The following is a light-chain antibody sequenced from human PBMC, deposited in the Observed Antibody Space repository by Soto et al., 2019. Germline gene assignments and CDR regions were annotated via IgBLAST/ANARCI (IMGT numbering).Light chain of an antibody. CDR3: QQYHNSPYT. V-gene: IGKV3-20*01. J-gene: IGKJ2*01. CDR1: QSVSSSY. CDR2: GTY. Sequence: EIVLTQSPGTLSLSPGERATLSCRASQSVSSSYLAWYQQKPGQAPRLLIYGTYSRATAIPDRFSGSGSGTDFNLNISRLEPEDFAVYYCQQYHNSPYTFGQGTKLEIK.